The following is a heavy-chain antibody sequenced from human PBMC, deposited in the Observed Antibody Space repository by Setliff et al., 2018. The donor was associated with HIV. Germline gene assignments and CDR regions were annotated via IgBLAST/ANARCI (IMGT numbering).Heavy chain of an antibody. CDR2: IKPNDGAS. J-gene: IGHJ6*03. CDR1: GFTLSFYY. V-gene: IGHV1-46*01. Sequence: ASVKVSCKASGFTLSFYYMHWVRQAPGQGLEWMGMIKPNDGASTHAQKFQGRVTITADESTSTAYMELSSLRSEDTAVYYCARGEKRFLEWLPLDYYYYYYMDVWGKGITVTVSS. D-gene: IGHD3-3*01. CDR3: ARGEKRFLEWLPLDYYYYYYMDV.